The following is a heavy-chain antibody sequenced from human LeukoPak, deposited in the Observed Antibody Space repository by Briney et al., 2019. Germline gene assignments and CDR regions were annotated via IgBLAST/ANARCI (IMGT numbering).Heavy chain of an antibody. Sequence: GASVKVSCKASGYTFTSYAMHWVRQAPGQRLEWMGWINAGNGNTKYSQKFQGRVTITRDTSASTAYMELSSLRSEDTAVYYCARDLNYYDSSGCYYTRGVFDYWGQGTLVTVSS. CDR2: INAGNGNT. J-gene: IGHJ4*02. CDR3: ARDLNYYDSSGCYYTRGVFDY. D-gene: IGHD3-22*01. CDR1: GYTFTSYA. V-gene: IGHV1-3*01.